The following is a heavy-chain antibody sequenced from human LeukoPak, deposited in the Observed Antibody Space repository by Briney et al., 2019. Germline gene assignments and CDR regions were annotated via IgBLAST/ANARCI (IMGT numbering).Heavy chain of an antibody. Sequence: PGGSLRLSCAASGFTFSSYWMHWVRQAPGKGLVWVSRIDSDGSSTTYAHSVQGRFTISRDNAKNTLYLQMNSLRAEDTAVYYCARPPYSSVSFYLWGRGTLVTVSS. V-gene: IGHV3-74*01. CDR3: ARPPYSSVSFYL. CDR2: IDSDGSST. J-gene: IGHJ2*01. D-gene: IGHD6-19*01. CDR1: GFTFSSYW.